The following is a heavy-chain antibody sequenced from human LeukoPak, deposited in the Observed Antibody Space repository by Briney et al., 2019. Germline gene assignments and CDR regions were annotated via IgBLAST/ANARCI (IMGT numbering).Heavy chain of an antibody. D-gene: IGHD6-13*01. J-gene: IGHJ5*02. CDR2: IYYSGST. V-gene: IGHV4-59*01. CDR3: ARDGVIAAAGYKNWFDP. CDR1: GGSISSYY. Sequence: SETLSLTCTVSGGSISSYYWSWIRQPPGKGLEWIGYIYYSGSTNYNPSLKSRVTISVDTSKNQFSLKLSSVTAADTAVYYCARDGVIAAAGYKNWFDPWGQGTLVTVSS.